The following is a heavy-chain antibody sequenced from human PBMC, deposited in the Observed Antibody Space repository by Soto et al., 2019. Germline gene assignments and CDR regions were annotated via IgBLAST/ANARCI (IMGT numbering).Heavy chain of an antibody. CDR1: GGSIGSGTSY. D-gene: IGHD2-21*02. J-gene: IGHJ4*02. CDR2: IYFTGAT. Sequence: QVQLQESGPGLVKPSQTLSLTCNVSGGSIGSGTSYWTWIRQHPGEGLEWIGHIYFTGATYYNPSLRSRLTMSVETSKDQFSLKLTSVTAADPATYFCASIPRRGYSYGIDYWGQGTLVTVSS. CDR3: ASIPRRGYSYGIDY. V-gene: IGHV4-31*03.